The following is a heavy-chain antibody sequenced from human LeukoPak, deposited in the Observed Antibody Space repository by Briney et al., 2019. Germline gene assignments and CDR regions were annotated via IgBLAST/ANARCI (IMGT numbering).Heavy chain of an antibody. V-gene: IGHV4-59*01. J-gene: IGHJ4*02. D-gene: IGHD2-15*01. CDR2: IYNREST. CDR3: ARRSWYFDY. Sequence: SETLSLTCTVSGDSMNTYYWNWIRQPPGKGLEWIGYIYNRESTNYNPSLKSRVTISIDTSKNQFSLKLISVTPADTAAYYCARRSWYFDYWGQGTLVTVSS. CDR1: GDSMNTYY.